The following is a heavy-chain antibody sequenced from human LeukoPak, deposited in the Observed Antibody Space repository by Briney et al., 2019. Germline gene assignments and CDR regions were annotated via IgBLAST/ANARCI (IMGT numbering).Heavy chain of an antibody. CDR3: ASLTVTKGRYYYYGMDV. D-gene: IGHD4-17*01. J-gene: IGHJ6*02. CDR2: IYTSGST. Sequence: LSETLSLTCTVSGGSISSYYWSWIRQPAGKGLEWIGRIYTSGSTNYNPSLKSRVTMSVDTSKNQFSLKLSSVTAADTAVYYCASLTVTKGRYYYYGMDVWGQGTTVTVSS. CDR1: GGSISSYY. V-gene: IGHV4-4*07.